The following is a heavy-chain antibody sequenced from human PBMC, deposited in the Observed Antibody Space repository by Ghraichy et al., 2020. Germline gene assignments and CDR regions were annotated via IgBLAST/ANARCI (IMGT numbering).Heavy chain of an antibody. CDR1: GGSISSSSYY. D-gene: IGHD3-22*01. CDR2: IYYSGST. V-gene: IGHV4-39*01. J-gene: IGHJ3*02. Sequence: SETLSLTCTVSGGSISSSSYYWGWIRQPPGKGLEWIGSIYYSGSTYYNPSLKSRVTISVDTSKNQFSLKLSSVTAADTAVYYCASREMGKSSGAFDIWGQGTMVTVSS. CDR3: ASREMGKSSGAFDI.